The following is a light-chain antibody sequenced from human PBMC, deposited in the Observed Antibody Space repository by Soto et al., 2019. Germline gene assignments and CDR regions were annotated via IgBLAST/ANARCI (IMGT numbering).Light chain of an antibody. J-gene: IGKJ4*01. CDR3: QQYSDWPLT. Sequence: EIVMTQSPATLSVSPGERATLSCRASQSVSANLAWYQQKPGQAPRLLIYAASTRATGFPARFSGSGSGTEFTLTISSLQSEDFAVYYCQQYSDWPLTFGGGTKVDIK. V-gene: IGKV3-15*01. CDR1: QSVSAN. CDR2: AAS.